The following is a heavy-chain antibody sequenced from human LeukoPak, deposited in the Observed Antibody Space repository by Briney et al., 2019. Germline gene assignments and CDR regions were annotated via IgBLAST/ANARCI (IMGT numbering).Heavy chain of an antibody. CDR1: GFTFSAYT. J-gene: IGHJ1*01. Sequence: PGGSLRLSCAASGFTFSAYTLNWVRQAPGEGLEWVSSISSSRSYTYYADSVKGRFTISRDNAKNSLYLQMNSLRAEDTAVYYCARGNYYCGGDCYTAEYFQHWGQGTLVTVSS. CDR2: ISSSRSYT. V-gene: IGHV3-21*01. CDR3: ARGNYYCGGDCYTAEYFQH. D-gene: IGHD2-21*02.